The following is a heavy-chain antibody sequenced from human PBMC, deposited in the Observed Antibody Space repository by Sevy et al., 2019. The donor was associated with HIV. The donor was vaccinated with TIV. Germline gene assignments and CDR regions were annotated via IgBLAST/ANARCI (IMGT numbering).Heavy chain of an antibody. J-gene: IGHJ6*02. Sequence: ASVKVSCKASGYTFSNYYMDWVRQAPGQGLEWMGRINPNSGGTNYAQKFQGRVTMTRDTSIRTAYMELTRLRSDDTAVYYCARERITMVEGVFITTYYHYGMDVWGQGTTVPVSS. CDR3: ARERITMVEGVFITTYYHYGMDV. D-gene: IGHD3-10*01. V-gene: IGHV1-2*06. CDR1: GYTFSNYY. CDR2: INPNSGGT.